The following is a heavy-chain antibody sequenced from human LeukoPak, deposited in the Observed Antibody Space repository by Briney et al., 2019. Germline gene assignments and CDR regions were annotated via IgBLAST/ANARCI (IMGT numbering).Heavy chain of an antibody. CDR3: ARAAANYYYYYMDV. V-gene: IGHV3-53*01. D-gene: IGHD6-25*01. Sequence: GGSLRLSCTASGFTVSSNYMSWVRQAPGKGLEWVSVIYSGGSTYYADSVKGRFTISRDNSKNTLYLQMNSLRAEDTAVYYCARAAANYYYYYMDVWGKGTTVTVSS. CDR2: IYSGGST. CDR1: GFTVSSNY. J-gene: IGHJ6*03.